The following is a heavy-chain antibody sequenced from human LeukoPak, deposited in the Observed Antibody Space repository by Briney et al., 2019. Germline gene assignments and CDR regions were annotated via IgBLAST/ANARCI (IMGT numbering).Heavy chain of an antibody. CDR1: GGSLSGYI. D-gene: IGHD5-24*01. CDR2: INHSGST. V-gene: IGHV4-34*01. CDR3: VRADGRDGDRGLVDY. J-gene: IGHJ4*02. Sequence: PSEPLSLTCAVYGGSLSGYIWSWIRQPPGKGVEWIGEINHSGSTDYNPSLKSRVTMSVDTSRNQFSLKLNSVTAADAAVYYCVRADGRDGDRGLVDYWGQGTLVTVSA.